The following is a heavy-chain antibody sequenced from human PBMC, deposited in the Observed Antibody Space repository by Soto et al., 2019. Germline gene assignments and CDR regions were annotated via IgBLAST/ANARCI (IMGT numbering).Heavy chain of an antibody. J-gene: IGHJ6*03. V-gene: IGHV3-23*01. D-gene: IGHD3-3*01. Sequence: PGGSLRLSCAASGFTFSSYAMSWVRQAPGKGLEWVSAISGSGGSTYYADSVKGRFTISRDNSKNTLYLQMNSLRAEDTAVYYCAKDDAYDFWSGYRPFDYYYYYMDVWGKGTTVTVSS. CDR1: GFTFSSYA. CDR3: AKDDAYDFWSGYRPFDYYYYYMDV. CDR2: ISGSGGST.